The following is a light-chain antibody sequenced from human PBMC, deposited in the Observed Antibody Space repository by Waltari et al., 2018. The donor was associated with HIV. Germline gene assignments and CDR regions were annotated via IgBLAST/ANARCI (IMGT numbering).Light chain of an antibody. V-gene: IGLV2-14*03. CDR2: DVS. CDR1: SSDAGGYNS. CDR3: SSYTSSSTPYV. Sequence: QSSLTQPASVSGSPGPSLTITCTGPSSDAGGYNSVSWYQQHPGKAPKLMIYDVSNRPSGVSNRFSGSKSGNTASLTISGLQAEDEADYYCSSYTSSSTPYVFGTGTKVTVL. J-gene: IGLJ1*01.